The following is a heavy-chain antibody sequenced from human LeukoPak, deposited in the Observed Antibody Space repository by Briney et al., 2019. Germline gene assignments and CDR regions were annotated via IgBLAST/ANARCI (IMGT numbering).Heavy chain of an antibody. V-gene: IGHV1-69*05. D-gene: IGHD7-27*01. Sequence: SVKVSCKASGGTFSSYAISWVRQAPGQGLEWMGGIIPIFGTANYAQKFQGRVTITTDESTSTAYMELSSLRSEDTAVYYCARKNWGNWYFDLWGRGTLVTVSS. CDR2: IIPIFGTA. CDR1: GGTFSSYA. J-gene: IGHJ2*01. CDR3: ARKNWGNWYFDL.